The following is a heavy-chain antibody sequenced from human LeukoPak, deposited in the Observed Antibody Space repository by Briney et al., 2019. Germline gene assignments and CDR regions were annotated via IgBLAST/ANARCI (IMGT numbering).Heavy chain of an antibody. CDR2: FSGSGGST. CDR3: AKVPGFQGRGVPIDY. D-gene: IGHD3-10*01. J-gene: IGHJ4*02. Sequence: PGGALRLSCAACVVTFSSDATSWGRQGPGKGLWWGSAFSGSGGSTYYADSVKGRFTISRDNSKNTLYLQMNSLRAEDTAVYYCAKVPGFQGRGVPIDYWGQGTLVTVSS. V-gene: IGHV3-23*01. CDR1: VVTFSSDA.